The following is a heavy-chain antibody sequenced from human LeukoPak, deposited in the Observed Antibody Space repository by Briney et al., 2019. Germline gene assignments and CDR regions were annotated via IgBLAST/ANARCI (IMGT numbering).Heavy chain of an antibody. Sequence: ASVKVSCKASGYTFTSYYMHWVRQAPGQGLEWMGIINPSGGSTSYAQKFQGRVTMTRDTSTSTAYMELRSLRSDDTAVYYCVSSDFDYWGQGTLVTVSS. CDR2: INPSGGST. CDR3: VSSDFDY. D-gene: IGHD6-25*01. CDR1: GYTFTSYY. V-gene: IGHV1-46*01. J-gene: IGHJ4*02.